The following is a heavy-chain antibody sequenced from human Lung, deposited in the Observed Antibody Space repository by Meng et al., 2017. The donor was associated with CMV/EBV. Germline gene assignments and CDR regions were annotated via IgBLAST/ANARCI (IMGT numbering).Heavy chain of an antibody. CDR1: GPTVNSKY. Sequence: GGSXRLSCAASGPTVNSKYLTWVRQAPGKGLEWVSVINSGGSTDYIDSVKGRFTISRDNSKNTLYLQMNSLRPEDTAVYYCARDMYWNQAYHGMDVWGQGXTVTVSS. V-gene: IGHV3-66*02. CDR2: INSGGST. CDR3: ARDMYWNQAYHGMDV. J-gene: IGHJ6*02. D-gene: IGHD2-8*02.